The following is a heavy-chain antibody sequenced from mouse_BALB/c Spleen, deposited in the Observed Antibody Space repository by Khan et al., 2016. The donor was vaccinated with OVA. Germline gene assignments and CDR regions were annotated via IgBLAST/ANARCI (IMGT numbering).Heavy chain of an antibody. V-gene: IGHV14-3*02. CDR1: GFNIKDTY. J-gene: IGHJ4*01. CDR2: IDPGNGKT. D-gene: IGHD1-2*01. Sequence: EVQLQESGTELVKPGASVKLSCTGSGFNIKDTYIQWVKQRPEQGLEWIGRIDPGNGKTIHDPKFQGKATITADTSSNTAYLHLSSLTSEDTVVYYCAYSLLLDAMDYWGQGTSVTVSS. CDR3: AYSLLLDAMDY.